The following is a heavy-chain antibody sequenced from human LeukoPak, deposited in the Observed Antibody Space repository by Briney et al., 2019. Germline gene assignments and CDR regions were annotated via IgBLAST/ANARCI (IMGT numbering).Heavy chain of an antibody. V-gene: IGHV3-48*03. CDR3: AREAVAGFGY. Sequence: PGGSLRLSCAAAGFTFSSYETNWVRQAPGKGLEWVSYISSSGSTIYYADSVEGRFTITRDNAKNSLYLQMNSLRAEDTAVYYCAREAVAGFGYWGQGTLVTVSS. D-gene: IGHD6-19*01. CDR1: GFTFSSYE. J-gene: IGHJ4*02. CDR2: ISSSGSTI.